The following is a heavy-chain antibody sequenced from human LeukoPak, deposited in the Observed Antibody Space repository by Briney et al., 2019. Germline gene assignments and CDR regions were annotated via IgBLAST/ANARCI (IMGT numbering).Heavy chain of an antibody. V-gene: IGHV4-34*01. CDR3: ARGRGYSSGWHYFDY. J-gene: IGHJ4*02. CDR2: INHSGST. D-gene: IGHD6-19*01. CDR1: GGSFSGYY. Sequence: SETLSLTCAVYGGSFSGYYWSWIRQPPGKGLEWIGEINHSGSTNYNPSLKSRVTISVDTSKNQFSLKLSSVTAADTAVYYCARGRGYSSGWHYFDYWGQGTLVTVSS.